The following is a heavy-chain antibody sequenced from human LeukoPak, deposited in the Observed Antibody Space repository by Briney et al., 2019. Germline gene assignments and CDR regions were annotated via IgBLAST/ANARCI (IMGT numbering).Heavy chain of an antibody. D-gene: IGHD5-12*01. CDR1: GYTLRNYG. V-gene: IGHV1-18*01. J-gene: IGHJ4*02. CDR3: ARDLAVDDSSGYYSY. Sequence: ASVKVSCKASGYTLRNYGITWVRQAPGQGLEWMGSISAYNGDTNYAQRLQGRVSMTTDTSTSTAYMELRSLRSDDTAVYYCARDLAVDDSSGYYSYWGQGTLVTVSS. CDR2: ISAYNGDT.